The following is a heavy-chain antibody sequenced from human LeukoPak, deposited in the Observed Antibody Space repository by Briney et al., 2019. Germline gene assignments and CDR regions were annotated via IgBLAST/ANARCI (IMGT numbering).Heavy chain of an antibody. CDR2: ITSSSSYT. Sequence: GGSLRLSCAASAFTFSTYNMNWVRQAPGKGLEWASSITSSSSYTFYADSVKGRFTISRDNAKNSLYLQMNSLRAEDTAVYYCAELGITMIGGVWGKGTTVTISS. D-gene: IGHD3-10*02. CDR3: AELGITMIGGV. J-gene: IGHJ6*04. V-gene: IGHV3-21*01. CDR1: AFTFSTYN.